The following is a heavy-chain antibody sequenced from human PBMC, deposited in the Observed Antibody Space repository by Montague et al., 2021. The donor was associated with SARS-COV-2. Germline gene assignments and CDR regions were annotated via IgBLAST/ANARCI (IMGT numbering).Heavy chain of an antibody. Sequence: SETLSLTCSVSGFSISSGYYWGWIRQTPGKGLEWIGSRYQNGATYYSPSLKRPVTILLDTSKNQFSLSLTSVTAADTAMYFCARAPIYRSSWYAYFDYWGQGTLVTVSS. CDR1: GFSISSGYY. V-gene: IGHV4-38-2*02. D-gene: IGHD6-13*01. CDR2: RYQNGAT. CDR3: ARAPIYRSSWYAYFDY. J-gene: IGHJ4*02.